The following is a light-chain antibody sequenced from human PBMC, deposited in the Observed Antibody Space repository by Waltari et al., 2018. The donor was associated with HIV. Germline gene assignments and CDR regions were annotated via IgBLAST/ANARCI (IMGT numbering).Light chain of an antibody. V-gene: IGLV4-69*01. CDR2: LNSDGSH. Sequence: LMVTQSPSASASLGASVKLTCTLTSDHNTSAIAWHQQQPDKGPRYLMKLNSDGSHNKGDGSPDRFSGSSDGTERYLTISSLQSEDEADYYCLTWDAGSVIFGGGTRLTVL. J-gene: IGLJ2*01. CDR3: LTWDAGSVI. CDR1: SDHNTSA.